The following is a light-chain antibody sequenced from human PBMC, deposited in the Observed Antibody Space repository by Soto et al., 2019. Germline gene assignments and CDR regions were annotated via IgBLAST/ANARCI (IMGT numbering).Light chain of an antibody. V-gene: IGKV1-5*01. CDR2: DAS. J-gene: IGKJ1*01. CDR1: QSINNR. Sequence: IQMTQSPSTLSASIGDRVTITCRASQSINNRLAWHQQMPGKAPNLLIYDASTLESGVPSRFRGSGSETEFTLTISGLQPDDFATYYCQQFIDGWTFGQGTKVDIK. CDR3: QQFIDGWT.